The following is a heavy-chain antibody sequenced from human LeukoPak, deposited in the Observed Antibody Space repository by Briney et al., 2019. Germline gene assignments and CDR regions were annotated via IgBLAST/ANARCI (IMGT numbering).Heavy chain of an antibody. V-gene: IGHV4-39*07. CDR2: IYYSGST. J-gene: IGHJ4*02. Sequence: PSETLSLTCTVSGGSISSSSYYWGWIRQPPGKGLEWIGSIYYSGSTNYNPSLKSRVTISVDTSKNQFSLKLSSVTAADTAVYYCARAGSSWYGWYFDYWGQGTLVTVSS. CDR3: ARAGSSWYGWYFDY. CDR1: GGSISSSSYY. D-gene: IGHD6-13*01.